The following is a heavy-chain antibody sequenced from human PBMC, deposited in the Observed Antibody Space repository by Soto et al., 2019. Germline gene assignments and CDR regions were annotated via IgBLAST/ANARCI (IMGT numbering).Heavy chain of an antibody. CDR2: INPNSGGT. CDR3: ALGYCSCGSHPDLFAI. D-gene: IGHD2-15*01. CDR1: GDTFTGYY. J-gene: IGHJ3*02. V-gene: IGHV1-2*04. Sequence: ASVKVSCKASGDTFTGYYMHWVRQAPGQGLEWMGWINPNSGGTNYAQKFQGWVTMTRDTSISTAYMELSRLRSDDTAVYYCALGYCSCGSHPDLFAICGQRTMVTGSS.